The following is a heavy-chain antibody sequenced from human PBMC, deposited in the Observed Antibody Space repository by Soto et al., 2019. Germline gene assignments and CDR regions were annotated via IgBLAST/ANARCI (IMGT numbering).Heavy chain of an antibody. CDR1: GGSLSGYY. J-gene: IGHJ6*02. CDR3: ARKSKLHITPLEHYLYGMDV. CDR2: INQSGST. V-gene: IGHV4-34*01. Sequence: QVQLQQWGTGLLKPSETLSLTCAVSGGSLSGYYWSWIRQPPGKGLEWIGEINQSGSTNYSPSLKRRVTVLVGTSKSQFSLNLGSVTATDTAVYFCARKSKLHITPLEHYLYGMDVWGQGTTVTVSS. D-gene: IGHD2-21*01.